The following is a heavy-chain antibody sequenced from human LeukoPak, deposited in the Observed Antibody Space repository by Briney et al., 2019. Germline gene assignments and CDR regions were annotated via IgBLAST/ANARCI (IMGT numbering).Heavy chain of an antibody. CDR2: MNHNSGNT. J-gene: IGHJ4*02. V-gene: IGHV1-8*01. Sequence: ASVKVSCKASGYTFTSYDINWVRQATGQGLEWMGWMNHNSGNTGYAQKFQGRVTMTRNTSISTAYMELSSLRSEDTAVYYCARRAYLRGYSGYDYWGQGTLVTVSS. CDR1: GYTFTSYD. D-gene: IGHD5-12*01. CDR3: ARRAYLRGYSGYDY.